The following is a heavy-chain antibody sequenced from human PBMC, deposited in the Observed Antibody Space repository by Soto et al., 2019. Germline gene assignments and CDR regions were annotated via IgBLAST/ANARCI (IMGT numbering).Heavy chain of an antibody. CDR2: IYDSGST. Sequence: PSETLSLTCVVSGDSISRGGYSWTWIRQPPGKALEWIGNIYDSGSTSYNPSLKSRVTMSVDTSKNQFSLRLTSVTAADTAVYFCARGSSSYYDYGMDVWGQGTTVTV. J-gene: IGHJ6*02. CDR3: ARGSSSYYDYGMDV. CDR1: GDSISRGGYS. V-gene: IGHV4-30-2*01. D-gene: IGHD6-6*01.